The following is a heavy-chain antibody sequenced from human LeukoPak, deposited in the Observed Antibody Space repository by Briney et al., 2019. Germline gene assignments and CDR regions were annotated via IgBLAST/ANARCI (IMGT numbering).Heavy chain of an antibody. CDR2: IKQDGSEK. Sequence: PGGSLRLSCAASGFTFSSYWMSWVRQAPGKGLEWVANIKQDGSEKYYVDSVKGRFTISRDNAKNSLYLQMNSLRAEDTAVYYCARVIPTGGDYPFYYYYGMDVWGQGTTVTVSS. D-gene: IGHD2-21*02. J-gene: IGHJ6*02. CDR1: GFTFSSYW. CDR3: ARVIPTGGDYPFYYYYGMDV. V-gene: IGHV3-7*01.